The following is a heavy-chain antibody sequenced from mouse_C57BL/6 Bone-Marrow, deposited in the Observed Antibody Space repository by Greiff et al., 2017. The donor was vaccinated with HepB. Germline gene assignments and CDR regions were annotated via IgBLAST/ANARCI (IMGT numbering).Heavy chain of an antibody. D-gene: IGHD2-3*01. V-gene: IGHV5-17*01. CDR3: ARIYDGYYDWFAY. CDR2: ISSGSSTI. Sequence: EVMLVESGGGLVKPGGSLKLSCAASGFTFSDYGMHWVRQAPEKGLEWVAYISSGSSTIYYADTVKGRFTISRDNAKNTLFLQMTSLRSEDTAMYYCARIYDGYYDWFAYWGQGTLVTVSA. CDR1: GFTFSDYG. J-gene: IGHJ3*01.